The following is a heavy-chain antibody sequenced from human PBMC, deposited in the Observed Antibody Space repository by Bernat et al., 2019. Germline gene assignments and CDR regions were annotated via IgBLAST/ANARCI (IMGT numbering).Heavy chain of an antibody. Sequence: QVQLVQSGAEVKKPGASVKVSCKASGYTFTSYGISWVRQAPGQGLEWMGWISAYNGNTNYAQKLQGRVTMTTDTSTSTAYMELRSLRSDDTAVLYCAREIEVVAAAMPANDYYFSMDVCGKGATVTVSS. CDR2: ISAYNGNT. CDR1: GYTFTSYG. CDR3: AREIEVVAAAMPANDYYFSMDV. D-gene: IGHD2-2*01. V-gene: IGHV1-18*01. J-gene: IGHJ6*03.